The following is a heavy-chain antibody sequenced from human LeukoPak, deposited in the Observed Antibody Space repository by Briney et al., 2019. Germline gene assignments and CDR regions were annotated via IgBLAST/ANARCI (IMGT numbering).Heavy chain of an antibody. CDR2: IYTSGST. J-gene: IGHJ4*02. V-gene: IGHV4-4*07. Sequence: PSETLSLTCTVSGGSISSYYWSWIRQPAGKGLEWIGRIYTSGSTNYNPSLKSRVTISVDTSKNQFSLKLSSVTAADTAVYYCASGGPYYYGSGSYPHWGQGTLVTVSS. CDR3: ASGGPYYYGSGSYPH. CDR1: GGSISSYY. D-gene: IGHD3-10*01.